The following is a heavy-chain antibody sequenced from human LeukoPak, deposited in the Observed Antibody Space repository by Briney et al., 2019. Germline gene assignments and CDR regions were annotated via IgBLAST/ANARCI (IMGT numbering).Heavy chain of an antibody. V-gene: IGHV3-21*01. D-gene: IGHD3-22*01. Sequence: GGSLRLSCAASGFTFSSYSMNWVRQAPGKGLEWVSSISSSSSYIYYADSVKGRFTISRDNAKNSLYLQMNSLRAEDTAVYYCAREHYYDSSGWDYYYGMDVWGQGTTVTVSS. J-gene: IGHJ6*02. CDR1: GFTFSSYS. CDR2: ISSSSSYI. CDR3: AREHYYDSSGWDYYYGMDV.